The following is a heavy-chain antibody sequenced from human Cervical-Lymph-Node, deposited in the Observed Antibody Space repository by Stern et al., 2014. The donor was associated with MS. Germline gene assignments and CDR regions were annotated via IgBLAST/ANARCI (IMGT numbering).Heavy chain of an antibody. CDR1: GDTLSTHT. CDR2: IIPVFDAP. J-gene: IGHJ6*02. Sequence: VQLVESGAEVKKVGSSVKVSCKASGDTLSTHTINWVRKAPGQGLEWMGGIIPVFDAPNYAQKFQGRVRITSDEITNTAHMELSSLRSEDTAIYYCATGAHGMDVWGQGTAVTVSS. D-gene: IGHD3-10*01. CDR3: ATGAHGMDV. V-gene: IGHV1-69*01.